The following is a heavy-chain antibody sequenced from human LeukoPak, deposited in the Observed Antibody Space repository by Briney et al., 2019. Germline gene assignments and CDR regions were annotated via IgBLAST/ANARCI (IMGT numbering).Heavy chain of an antibody. CDR2: ISPGDSDA. Sequence: GESLKISCTGSGYTFTNYYIGWVRQTPGKGLEWMGIISPGDSDARYSPSFQGQVTISADKSISTAYLRWSSLKASDTAMYYCARRYCSSTSCNPYFFDYWGQETLVTVSS. CDR1: GYTFTNYY. CDR3: ARRYCSSTSCNPYFFDY. D-gene: IGHD2-2*01. V-gene: IGHV5-51*01. J-gene: IGHJ4*02.